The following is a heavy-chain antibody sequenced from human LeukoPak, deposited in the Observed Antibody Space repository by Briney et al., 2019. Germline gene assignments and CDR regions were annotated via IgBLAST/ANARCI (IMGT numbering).Heavy chain of an antibody. J-gene: IGHJ6*03. D-gene: IGHD2-2*01. CDR2: INPNSGGT. V-gene: IGHV1-2*02. Sequence: ASVKVSCKASGYTFTGYYMHWVRQAPGQGLEWMGWINPNSGGTNYAQKLQGRVTMTTDTSTSTAYMELRSLRSDDTAVYYCARDCSSTSCPSYYYYYMDVWGKGTTVTISS. CDR1: GYTFTGYY. CDR3: ARDCSSTSCPSYYYYYMDV.